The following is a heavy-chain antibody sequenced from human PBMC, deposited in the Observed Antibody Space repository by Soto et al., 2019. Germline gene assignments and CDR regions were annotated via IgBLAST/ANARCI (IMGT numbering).Heavy chain of an antibody. J-gene: IGHJ3*02. CDR1: GFTFSSYS. CDR2: ISSSSSTI. CDR3: ARDRVWFGERTDAFDI. V-gene: IGHV3-48*02. Sequence: WGSLRLSCAASGFTFSSYSMNWVRQAPGKGLEWVSYISSSSSTIYYADSVKGRFTISRDNAKNSLYLQMNSLRDEDTAVYYCARDRVWFGERTDAFDIWGQGTMVTVSS. D-gene: IGHD3-10*01.